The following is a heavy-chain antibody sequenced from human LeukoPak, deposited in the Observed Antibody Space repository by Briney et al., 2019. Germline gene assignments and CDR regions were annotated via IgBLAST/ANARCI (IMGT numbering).Heavy chain of an antibody. CDR1: GGSISGYY. V-gene: IGHV4-4*09. Sequence: PSETLSPTCTVSGGSISGYYWTWIWQPPGQGLEWIAYIHSNGYTNYNPSLRSRITISVDPSKNQFSLTVTPVTAADTAIYYCAQRQGPMSGTYDYFDPWGQGALVTVSS. D-gene: IGHD1-26*01. J-gene: IGHJ5*02. CDR2: IHSNGYT. CDR3: AQRQGPMSGTYDYFDP.